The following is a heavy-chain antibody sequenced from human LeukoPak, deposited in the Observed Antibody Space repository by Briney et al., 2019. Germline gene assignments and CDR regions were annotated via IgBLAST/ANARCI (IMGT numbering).Heavy chain of an antibody. J-gene: IGHJ4*02. Sequence: ASVKVSCKASGYTFTTYGITWVRQAPGQGLEWMGWNSAYNGNTNYAQKFQGRVTLTTDTSTSTAYMELRSLRSDDTAVYYCARSSEANYWGQGTLVTVSS. CDR1: GYTFTTYG. CDR3: ARSSEANY. CDR2: NSAYNGNT. D-gene: IGHD6-19*01. V-gene: IGHV1-18*01.